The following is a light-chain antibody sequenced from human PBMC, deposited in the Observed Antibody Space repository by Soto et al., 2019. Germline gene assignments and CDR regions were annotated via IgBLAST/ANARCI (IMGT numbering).Light chain of an antibody. V-gene: IGLV2-23*01. Sequence: QSGLTQPASVSGSPGQSITSSCTGTNSDVGGYNFVSWYQQHPDKAPKVIIYEGSKRPSGVSNRFSGSKSGNTASLTISGLQAEDEADYYCCSYAGSSTYVFGTGTKAPS. J-gene: IGLJ1*01. CDR2: EGS. CDR1: NSDVGGYNF. CDR3: CSYAGSSTYV.